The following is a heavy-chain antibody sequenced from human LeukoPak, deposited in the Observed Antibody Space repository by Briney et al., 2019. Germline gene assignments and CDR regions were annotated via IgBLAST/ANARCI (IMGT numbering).Heavy chain of an antibody. V-gene: IGHV4-34*01. CDR2: INHGGGT. J-gene: IGHJ3*02. CDR1: GGSLSGYH. Sequence: SETLSLTCGGFGGSLSGYHWSWIRQSPGKGLEWIGQINHGGGTDYNASLKSRVLISIDTSKNQFSLRMTSMTAADTAVYYCARRPDGFEIWGHKTMVIVSS. CDR3: ARRPDGFEI.